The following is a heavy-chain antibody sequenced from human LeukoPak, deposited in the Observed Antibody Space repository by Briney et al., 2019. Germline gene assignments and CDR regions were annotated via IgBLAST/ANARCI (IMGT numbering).Heavy chain of an antibody. CDR2: INHSGST. CDR1: GGSFSGYY. D-gene: IGHD2-2*01. V-gene: IGHV4-34*01. CDR3: ARPPYCSSTSCYLTEYFQH. J-gene: IGHJ1*01. Sequence: SKTLSLTCAVYGGSFSGYYWSWIRQPPGKGLEWIGEINHSGSTNYNPSLKSRVTISVDTSKNQFSLKLSSVTAADTAVYYCARPPYCSSTSCYLTEYFQHWGQGTLVTVSS.